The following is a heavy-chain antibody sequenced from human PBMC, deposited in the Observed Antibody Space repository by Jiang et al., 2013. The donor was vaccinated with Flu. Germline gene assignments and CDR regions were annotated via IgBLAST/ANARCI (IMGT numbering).Heavy chain of an antibody. V-gene: IGHV1-18*01. Sequence: GAEVKKPGASVKVSCKASGYTFTSYGISWVRQAPGQGLEWMGWISAYNGNTNYAQKLQGRVTMTTDTSTSTAYMELRSLRSDDTAVYYCARDLFADIVVVVAATPPDYWGQGTLVTVSS. CDR3: ARDLFADIVVVVAATPPDY. J-gene: IGHJ4*02. CDR2: ISAYNGNT. D-gene: IGHD2-15*01. CDR1: GYTFTSYG.